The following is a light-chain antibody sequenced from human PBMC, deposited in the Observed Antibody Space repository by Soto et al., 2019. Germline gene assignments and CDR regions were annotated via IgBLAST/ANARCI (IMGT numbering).Light chain of an antibody. CDR3: CSYAGSSTSPYV. J-gene: IGLJ1*01. CDR2: EVS. V-gene: IGLV2-23*02. Sequence: QSALTQPASVSGSPGQSITISCTGTSSDVGSYNLVPWYQQHPGKAPKLMIYEVSKRPSGVSNRFSGSKSGNTASLTISGLQAEDEADYYCCSYAGSSTSPYVFGTGTKATVL. CDR1: SSDVGSYNL.